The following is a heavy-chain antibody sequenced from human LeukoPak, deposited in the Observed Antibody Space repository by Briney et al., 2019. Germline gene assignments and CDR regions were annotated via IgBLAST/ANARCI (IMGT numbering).Heavy chain of an antibody. V-gene: IGHV4-4*07. D-gene: IGHD2-21*02. CDR3: ARDNRVTPYNWFDP. Sequence: PSETLSLTCTVSGGSISSYYWSWIRQPAGKGLERIGRICTSGSTNYNPSLKSRVTMSVDTSKNQFSLKLSSVTAADTAVYYCARDNRVTPYNWFDPWGQGTLVTVSS. CDR2: ICTSGST. CDR1: GGSISSYY. J-gene: IGHJ5*02.